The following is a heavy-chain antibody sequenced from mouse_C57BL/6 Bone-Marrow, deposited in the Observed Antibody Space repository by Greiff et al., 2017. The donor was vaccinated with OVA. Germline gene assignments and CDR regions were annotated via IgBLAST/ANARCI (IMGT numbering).Heavy chain of an antibody. CDR1: GYAFTNYL. D-gene: IGHD2-4*01. J-gene: IGHJ3*01. V-gene: IGHV1-54*01. Sequence: VQLQQSGAELVRPGTSVKVSCKASGYAFTNYLIEWVKQRPGQGLEWIGVINPGSGGTNYNEKFKGKATLTADKSSSTAYMQISSLTSEDSAVYFCARELRPGLPFAYWGQGTLVTVSA. CDR2: INPGSGGT. CDR3: ARELRPGLPFAY.